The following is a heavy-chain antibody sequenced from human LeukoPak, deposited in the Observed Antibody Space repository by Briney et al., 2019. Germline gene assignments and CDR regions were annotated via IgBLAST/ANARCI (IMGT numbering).Heavy chain of an antibody. Sequence: PSGTLSLTCTVSGGSLSSYFWSWIRQPPGKGLEWIAYIYYSGSTNYNPSLKSRVTISVDTSKNQFSLKLSSVTAADTAVYCCARQPSSWFTSFDSWGQGTLATVSS. D-gene: IGHD6-13*01. CDR2: IYYSGST. CDR1: GGSLSSYF. J-gene: IGHJ4*02. CDR3: ARQPSSWFTSFDS. V-gene: IGHV4-59*01.